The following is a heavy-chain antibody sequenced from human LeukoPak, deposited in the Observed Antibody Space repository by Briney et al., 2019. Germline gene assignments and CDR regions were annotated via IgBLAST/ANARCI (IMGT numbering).Heavy chain of an antibody. CDR3: ARDYSGSYYVYYYMDV. Sequence: GGSLRLSCAASGFTFSNAWMSWVRQAPGKGLEWVSSISSSSSYIYYADSVKGRFTISRDNAKNSLYLQMNSLRAEDMAVYYCARDYSGSYYVYYYMDVWGKGTTVTVSS. CDR2: ISSSSSYI. CDR1: GFTFSNAW. J-gene: IGHJ6*03. D-gene: IGHD1-26*01. V-gene: IGHV3-21*01.